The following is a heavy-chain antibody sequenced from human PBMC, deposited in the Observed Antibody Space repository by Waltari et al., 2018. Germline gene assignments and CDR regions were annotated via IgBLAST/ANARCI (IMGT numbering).Heavy chain of an antibody. V-gene: IGHV3-73*01. CDR2: IKSKGSNYAT. D-gene: IGHD3-16*01. J-gene: IGHJ6*02. CDR1: GFTFGGSA. CDR3: TRLSDPVSIGAMDV. Sequence: EVQLVESGGGLVQPGGSLKLSCAASGFTFGGSAMHWVRQASGKGLGWFGRIKSKGSNYATAYAASVKGRFTVSRDDSKNTAYLQMDSLKTEDTAVYFCTRLSDPVSIGAMDVWGQGTTVIVSS.